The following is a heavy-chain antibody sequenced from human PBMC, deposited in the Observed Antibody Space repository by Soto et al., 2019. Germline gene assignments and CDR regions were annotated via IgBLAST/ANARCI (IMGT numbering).Heavy chain of an antibody. V-gene: IGHV6-1*01. Sequence: SQTLSLTCAISGDSVSSNSAAWNWIRQSPSRGLEWLGRTYYRSKWYNDYAVSVKSRITINPDTSKNQFSLQLNSVTPEDTAVYYCARGPPVPAAHPNDNSGMDVWAQGTTVTVSS. CDR3: ARGPPVPAAHPNDNSGMDV. CDR1: GDSVSSNSAA. CDR2: TYYRSKWYN. J-gene: IGHJ6*02. D-gene: IGHD2-2*01.